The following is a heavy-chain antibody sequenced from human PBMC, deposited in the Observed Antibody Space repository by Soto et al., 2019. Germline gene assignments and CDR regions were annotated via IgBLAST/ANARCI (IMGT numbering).Heavy chain of an antibody. CDR2: IIPLFGTA. D-gene: IGHD6-19*01. Sequence: QVQLEQSGAEVKQPGSSVRVSCKTSGGTFSTYAINWVRQAPGQGLEWMGAIIPLFGTADYSQKFQGRVTITADEYTSTAYMELSSLRSDDTAVYFCARPTGTYSSGYYYFAFWGQGTLVTVSS. J-gene: IGHJ4*02. CDR1: GGTFSTYA. V-gene: IGHV1-69*01. CDR3: ARPTGTYSSGYYYFAF.